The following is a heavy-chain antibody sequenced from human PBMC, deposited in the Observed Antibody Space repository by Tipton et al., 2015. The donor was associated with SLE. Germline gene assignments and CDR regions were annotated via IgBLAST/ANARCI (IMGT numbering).Heavy chain of an antibody. Sequence: SLRLSCAASGFTFSSYGMHWVRQAPGKGLEWVAVIWYDGSNKYYADSVKGRFTISRDNSKNTLYLQMNSLRAEDTAVYYCAKDWARYSYGNYFDYWGQGTLVTVSS. V-gene: IGHV3-33*06. CDR3: AKDWARYSYGNYFDY. D-gene: IGHD5-18*01. J-gene: IGHJ4*02. CDR2: IWYDGSNK. CDR1: GFTFSSYG.